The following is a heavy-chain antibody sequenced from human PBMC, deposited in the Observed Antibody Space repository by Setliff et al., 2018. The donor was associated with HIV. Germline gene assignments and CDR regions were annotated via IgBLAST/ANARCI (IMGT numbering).Heavy chain of an antibody. J-gene: IGHJ4*02. CDR1: GYTFTASY. CDR2: MHPNSGAT. V-gene: IGHV1-2*02. CDR3: ATSPSRFFWNGFYQGGFGSRNSHSFEN. D-gene: IGHD3-3*01. Sequence: ASVKVSCKTSGYTFTASYLHWVRQAPGQGLQWMGWMHPNSGATKYAQTFRDRVTLTGDTSISTASMELSSLKSDDAAMYYCATSPSRFFWNGFYQGGFGSRNSHSFENWGQGTLVTVSS.